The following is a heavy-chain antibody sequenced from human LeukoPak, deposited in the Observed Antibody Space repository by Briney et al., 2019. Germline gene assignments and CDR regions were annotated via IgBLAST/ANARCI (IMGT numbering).Heavy chain of an antibody. CDR3: TRDIRLTTDRDAFDI. J-gene: IGHJ3*02. CDR2: ISGSAWTI. Sequence: GGSLRLSCVASGFTFRAYSMNWVRQAPGQGPEWASSISGSAWTIYDADSVKGRFTTSRDNAKNSLYLQMNSLRPEDTAVYFCTRDIRLTTDRDAFDIWGQGTMVTVSS. CDR1: GFTFRAYS. V-gene: IGHV3-21*01. D-gene: IGHD1-14*01.